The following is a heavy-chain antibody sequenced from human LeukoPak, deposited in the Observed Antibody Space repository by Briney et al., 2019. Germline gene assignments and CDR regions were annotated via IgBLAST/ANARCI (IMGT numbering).Heavy chain of an antibody. Sequence: PSETLSLTCAVYGGSFSGYYWSWIRQPPGKGLEWIGEINHSGSTNYNPSLKSRVTISVDTSKNQFSLKLSSVTAADTAVYYCARHEYSSGWQSTRIEYFQHWGQGTLVTVSS. V-gene: IGHV4-34*01. CDR1: GGSFSGYY. J-gene: IGHJ1*01. D-gene: IGHD6-19*01. CDR3: ARHEYSSGWQSTRIEYFQH. CDR2: INHSGST.